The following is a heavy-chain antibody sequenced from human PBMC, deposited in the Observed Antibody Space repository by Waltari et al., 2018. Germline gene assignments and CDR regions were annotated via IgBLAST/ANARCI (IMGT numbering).Heavy chain of an antibody. V-gene: IGHV3-23*01. Sequence: EVQLLESGGGLVQPGGSLRLSCAASGFSFGGFGMNWVRQAPGKGLGGVSGVSGSGATTYYADSVRGRFTVSRDNNRNTMYLQMNSLRAEDTAVYYCAKAFRGYSGSYFDIWGRGTLVAVSA. CDR1: GFSFGGFG. J-gene: IGHJ4*02. D-gene: IGHD5-12*01. CDR3: AKAFRGYSGSYFDI. CDR2: VSGSGATT.